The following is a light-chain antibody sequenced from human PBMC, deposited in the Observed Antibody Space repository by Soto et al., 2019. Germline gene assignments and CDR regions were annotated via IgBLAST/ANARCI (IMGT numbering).Light chain of an antibody. V-gene: IGLV2-18*02. CDR1: SSDVGSYNR. Sequence: QSVLTQPPSVSGSPGQSVTISCSGTSSDVGSYNRVSWYQQPPGTAPKLMIYEVSNRPSGVPDRFSGSKSGNTASLTIFGLQAEDEADYYCSSFTRSSTYVFGTGTKVTVL. J-gene: IGLJ1*01. CDR2: EVS. CDR3: SSFTRSSTYV.